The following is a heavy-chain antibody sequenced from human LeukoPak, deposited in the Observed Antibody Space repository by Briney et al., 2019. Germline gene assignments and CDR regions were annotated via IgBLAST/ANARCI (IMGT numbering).Heavy chain of an antibody. J-gene: IGHJ4*02. Sequence: GGSLRLSCAASGFTFSSYVMTWVRQAPGKGLEWVSTLSGSGSNTYYADSVKGRFSISRDNSQSTLYLQMNSLRAEDTAVYYCAKFRAAAGPRDFDYWGQGTLVTVSS. CDR1: GFTFSSYV. V-gene: IGHV3-23*01. CDR3: AKFRAAAGPRDFDY. D-gene: IGHD6-13*01. CDR2: LSGSGSNT.